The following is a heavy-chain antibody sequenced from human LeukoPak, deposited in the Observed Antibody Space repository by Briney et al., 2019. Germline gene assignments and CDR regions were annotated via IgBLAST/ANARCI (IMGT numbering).Heavy chain of an antibody. Sequence: ASVKVSCKASGGTFSSYAISWVRQAPGQGLEWMGGIIPIFGTANYAQKFQGRVTITADKSTSTAYMELSSLRSEDTAVYYCASISGSYSVGYFDYWGQGTLVTVSS. CDR3: ASISGSYSVGYFDY. D-gene: IGHD1-26*01. CDR1: GGTFSSYA. J-gene: IGHJ4*02. CDR2: IIPIFGTA. V-gene: IGHV1-69*06.